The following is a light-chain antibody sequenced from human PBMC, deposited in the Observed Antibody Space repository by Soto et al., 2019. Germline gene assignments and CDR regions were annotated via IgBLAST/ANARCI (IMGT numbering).Light chain of an antibody. Sequence: IHMTQSPSILSASVGDRVTITCRASQSITSWLAWYQQKPGKAPKLLIYKVSNLASGVPPRFSGSGSETEFPLTISSLQPDDFATYYCQQYSSSWSFGQANKVEIE. CDR3: QQYSSSWS. CDR1: QSITSW. J-gene: IGKJ1*01. V-gene: IGKV1-5*03. CDR2: KVS.